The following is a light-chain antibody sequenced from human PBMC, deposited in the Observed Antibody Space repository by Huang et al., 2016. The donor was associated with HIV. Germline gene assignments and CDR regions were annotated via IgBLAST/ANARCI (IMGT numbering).Light chain of an antibody. CDR2: GSS. V-gene: IGKV3-15*01. J-gene: IGKJ4*01. CDR1: RSVSTN. CDR3: HQYNNWLLS. Sequence: EIVMTQSPATLSVSPGQRVTLSCRANRSVSTNLAWYQQRHGQAPRLLIYGSSPRAPGIPARFSGSGSGTDFSLTISSLQSEGFALYYCHQYNNWLLSFGGGTRV.